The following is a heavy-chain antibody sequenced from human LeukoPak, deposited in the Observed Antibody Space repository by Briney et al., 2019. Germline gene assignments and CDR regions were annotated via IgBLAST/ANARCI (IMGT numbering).Heavy chain of an antibody. D-gene: IGHD4-17*01. CDR3: ARAVEDYGDYIHYYYYMDV. CDR1: GGSISSYY. V-gene: IGHV4-59*01. J-gene: IGHJ6*03. Sequence: SETLSLTRTVSGGSISSYYWSWIRQPPGKGLEWIGYIYDSGSTNYNPSLKSRVTISVDTSKNQFSLKLSSVTAADTAVYYCARAVEDYGDYIHYYYYMDVWGKGTTVTVSS. CDR2: IYDSGST.